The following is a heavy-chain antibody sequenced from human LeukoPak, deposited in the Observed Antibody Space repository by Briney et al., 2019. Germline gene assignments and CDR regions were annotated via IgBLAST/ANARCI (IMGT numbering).Heavy chain of an antibody. CDR3: ARGFPGISEVADI. CDR2: IIPIFGTA. CDR1: GGTFSSYA. Sequence: SVKVSCKASGGTFSSYAISWLRRAPRQGLEWMGGIIPIFGTANYAQKFQGRVTITTDESTSTAYMELSSLRSEDTAVYYCARGFPGISEVADIWGQGTMVTVSS. D-gene: IGHD6-13*01. J-gene: IGHJ3*02. V-gene: IGHV1-69*05.